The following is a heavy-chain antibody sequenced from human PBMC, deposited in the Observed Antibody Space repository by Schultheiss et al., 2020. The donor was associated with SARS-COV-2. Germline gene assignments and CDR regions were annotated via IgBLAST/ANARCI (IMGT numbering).Heavy chain of an antibody. V-gene: IGHV3-48*04. Sequence: GGSLRLSCAASGFTFSSYSMNWVRQAPGKGLEWVSSISSSGSTIYYADSVKGRFTISRDNAKNSLYLQLDSLRVDDTAVYYCARDLGNFDFWSGPANYFDYWGQGTLVTVSS. CDR1: GFTFSSYS. CDR3: ARDLGNFDFWSGPANYFDY. CDR2: ISSSGSTI. J-gene: IGHJ4*02. D-gene: IGHD3-3*01.